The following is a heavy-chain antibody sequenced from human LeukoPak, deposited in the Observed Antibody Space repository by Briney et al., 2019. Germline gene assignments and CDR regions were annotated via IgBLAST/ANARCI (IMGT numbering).Heavy chain of an antibody. CDR2: ISGSGGST. J-gene: IGHJ5*02. D-gene: IGHD3-3*01. V-gene: IGHV3-23*01. CDR3: ARDYDFWSGYTPLNWFDP. Sequence: GGSLRLSCAASGFTFSSYAMSWVRQAPGKGLEWVSAISGSGGSTYYADSVKGRFTISRDNAKNTLYLQMNSLRAEDTAVYYCARDYDFWSGYTPLNWFDPWGQGTLVTVSS. CDR1: GFTFSSYA.